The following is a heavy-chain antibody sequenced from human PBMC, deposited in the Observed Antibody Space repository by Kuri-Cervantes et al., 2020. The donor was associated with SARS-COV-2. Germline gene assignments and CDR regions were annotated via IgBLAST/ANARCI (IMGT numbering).Heavy chain of an antibody. Sequence: GESLKISCKGSGYSFSSYGMHWVRQAPGKGLEWVAVIWYDGSNKYYADSVKGRFTISRDNSKNTLYLQMNSLRAEDTAVYYCAREGYFDWLSRDYYYGMDVWGQGTTVTVSS. J-gene: IGHJ6*02. CDR2: IWYDGSNK. D-gene: IGHD3-9*01. CDR1: GYSFSSYG. V-gene: IGHV3-33*01. CDR3: AREGYFDWLSRDYYYGMDV.